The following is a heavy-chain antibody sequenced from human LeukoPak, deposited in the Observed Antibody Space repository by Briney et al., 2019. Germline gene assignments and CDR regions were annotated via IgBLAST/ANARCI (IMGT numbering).Heavy chain of an antibody. D-gene: IGHD1-1*01. CDR2: ISGSGGST. Sequence: GGSLRLSCAASGFTFSSYAMSWVRQAPGKGLEWVSAISGSGGSTYYADSVKGRFTISRDNSKNTLYLQMNSLRAEDTAVYYCAKSRGRWLQNWRDLDYWGQGTLVTVSS. V-gene: IGHV3-23*01. CDR3: AKSRGRWLQNWRDLDY. CDR1: GFTFSSYA. J-gene: IGHJ4*02.